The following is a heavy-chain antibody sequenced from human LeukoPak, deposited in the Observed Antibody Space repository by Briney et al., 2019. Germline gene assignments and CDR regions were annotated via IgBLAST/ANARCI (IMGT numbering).Heavy chain of an antibody. Sequence: PGGSLRLSCAASGFTFSSYGMHWVRQAPGKGLEWVAVIWYDGSNKYYADSVKGRFTISRDNSKNTLYLQMNSLRAEDTAVYYCARDTGYSSTYFDYWGQGTLVTVSS. V-gene: IGHV3-33*01. CDR2: IWYDGSNK. J-gene: IGHJ4*02. D-gene: IGHD6-13*01. CDR1: GFTFSSYG. CDR3: ARDTGYSSTYFDY.